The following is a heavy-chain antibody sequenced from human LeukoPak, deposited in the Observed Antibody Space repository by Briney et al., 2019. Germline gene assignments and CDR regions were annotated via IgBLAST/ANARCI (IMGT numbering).Heavy chain of an antibody. CDR2: IKEDGSEK. Sequence: PGGSLRLSCAASGVTFSSYWMHWVRQAPGKGLEWVANIKEDGSEKYYVDSVKGRFTISRDNAKNSLYLQMNSLRTEDTALYYCAKAPPRGYSPDYSAYWGQETLVTVSS. CDR1: GVTFSSYW. J-gene: IGHJ4*02. V-gene: IGHV3-7*01. CDR3: AKAPPRGYSPDYSAY. D-gene: IGHD5-18*01.